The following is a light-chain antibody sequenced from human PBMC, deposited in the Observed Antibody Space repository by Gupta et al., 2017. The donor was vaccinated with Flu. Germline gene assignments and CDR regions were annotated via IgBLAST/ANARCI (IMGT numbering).Light chain of an antibody. CDR2: SNN. V-gene: IGLV1-44*01. CDR1: SSNIGSNT. J-gene: IGLJ3*02. Sequence: QSVLTQPPSASGTPGQRVTISCSGSSSNIGSNTVNWYQQLPGTAPKLLIYSNNQRPSGVTDRCSGSKSGTSASLAIXGXKSEDEXDYYCEAWDDSLNGPVFGGGTKMTVL. CDR3: EAWDDSLNGPV.